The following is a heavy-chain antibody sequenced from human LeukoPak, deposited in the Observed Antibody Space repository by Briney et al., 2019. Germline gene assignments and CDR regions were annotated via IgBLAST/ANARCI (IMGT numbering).Heavy chain of an antibody. CDR1: GCTFSSYA. CDR2: ISGSGGST. Sequence: GGSLRLSCAASGCTFSSYAMSWVGQAPGKGREGVSAISGSGGSTYYADSVKGRFTISRDNSKHTLYLQMHSLRAEDTAVYYCAKEDYYDCRGGPDYWGQGTLVTVSS. CDR3: AKEDYYDCRGGPDY. D-gene: IGHD3-22*01. J-gene: IGHJ4*02. V-gene: IGHV3-23*01.